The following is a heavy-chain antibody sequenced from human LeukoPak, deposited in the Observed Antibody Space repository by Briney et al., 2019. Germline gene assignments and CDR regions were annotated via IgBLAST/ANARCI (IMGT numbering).Heavy chain of an antibody. D-gene: IGHD3-22*01. CDR1: GYSISSGYY. CDR2: IYHSGST. Sequence: SETLSLTCTVSGYSISSGYYWGWIRQPPGKGLEWIGSIYHSGSTYYNPSLKSRVTRSVDTSKNQFSLKLSSVTAADTAVYYCSYDSSGYYYGADAFDIWGQGTMVTVSS. V-gene: IGHV4-38-2*02. J-gene: IGHJ3*02. CDR3: SYDSSGYYYGADAFDI.